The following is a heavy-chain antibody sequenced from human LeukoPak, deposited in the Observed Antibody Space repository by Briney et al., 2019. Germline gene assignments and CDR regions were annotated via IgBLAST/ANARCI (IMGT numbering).Heavy chain of an antibody. CDR3: ARGGMNRKCTNGVCSQNWFDP. CDR1: GGTFSSYA. J-gene: IGHJ5*02. V-gene: IGHV1-69*04. D-gene: IGHD2-8*01. Sequence: SVKVSCKASGGTFSSYAISWVRQAPGQGLEWMGRIIPIFGITNYAQKFQGRVTITADKSTSTAYMELSSLRSEDTAVYYCARGGMNRKCTNGVCSQNWFDPWGQGTLVTVSS. CDR2: IIPIFGIT.